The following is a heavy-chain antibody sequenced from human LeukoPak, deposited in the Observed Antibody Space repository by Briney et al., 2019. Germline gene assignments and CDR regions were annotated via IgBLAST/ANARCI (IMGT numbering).Heavy chain of an antibody. D-gene: IGHD3-10*01. CDR1: GGSINSYY. Sequence: SETLSLTCTVSGGSINSYYWSWIRQPPGKRLEWIGHIYYSGSNKNNPSLKSRVTMTVDTSKNQFSLKLTSVTAADTAMYFCARFGSYFEYRGQGILVTVSS. J-gene: IGHJ4*02. CDR3: ARFGSYFEY. CDR2: IYYSGSN. V-gene: IGHV4-59*12.